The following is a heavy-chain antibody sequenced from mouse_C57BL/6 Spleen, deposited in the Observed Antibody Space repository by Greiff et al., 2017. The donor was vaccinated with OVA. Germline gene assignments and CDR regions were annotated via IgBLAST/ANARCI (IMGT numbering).Heavy chain of an antibody. CDR2: INYDGSST. V-gene: IGHV5-16*01. Sequence: EVKVVESEGGLVQPGSSMKLSCTASGFTFSDYYMAWVRQVPEKGLEWVANINYDGSSTYYLDSLKSRFIISRDNAKNILYLQMSSLKSEDTATYYCARGDGYLDYWGQGTTLTVSS. CDR3: ARGDGYLDY. J-gene: IGHJ2*01. D-gene: IGHD2-3*01. CDR1: GFTFSDYY.